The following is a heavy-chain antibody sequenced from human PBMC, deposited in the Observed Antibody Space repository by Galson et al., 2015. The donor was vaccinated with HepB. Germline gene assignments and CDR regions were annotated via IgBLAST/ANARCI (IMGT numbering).Heavy chain of an antibody. CDR1: GFIFSSYS. V-gene: IGHV3-21*06. D-gene: IGHD6-13*01. Sequence: SLRLSCAASGFIFSSYSMNWVCQAPGRGPEWVSAISSSGSYIYYADSVKGRFTISGDNAKNSLYLQMNSLRAEDTAVYYCVREWQQLPQAAFDYWGQGILVTVSS. J-gene: IGHJ4*02. CDR2: ISSSGSYI. CDR3: VREWQQLPQAAFDY.